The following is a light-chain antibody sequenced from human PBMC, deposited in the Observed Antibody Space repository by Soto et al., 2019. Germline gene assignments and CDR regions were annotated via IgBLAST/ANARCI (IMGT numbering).Light chain of an antibody. CDR1: QSISAW. V-gene: IGKV1-5*01. CDR2: AAS. CDR3: QQYDNLPPIT. J-gene: IGKJ5*01. Sequence: DIQMTQSPSTLSATAVDGVTITFRASQSISAWLAWYQHQLGTAPKLLIYAASSLQGGVPSRFSGSGSGTDFTFTISSLQPEDIATYYCQQYDNLPPITFGQRTRLEI.